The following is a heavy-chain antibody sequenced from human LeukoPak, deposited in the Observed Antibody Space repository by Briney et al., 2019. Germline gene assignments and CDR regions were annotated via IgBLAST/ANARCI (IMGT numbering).Heavy chain of an antibody. Sequence: PGGSLRPSCAASGFTFCSYVMTWVRQAPGKGLEWGSAISGSGVSTYSADTVKGRVTTSTDNSNNTLYLQMHSLRAKDTALYYCAERNLGSTTRSSCYYGMDVWGQGTTVTGSS. CDR1: GFTFCSYV. D-gene: IGHD1-26*01. J-gene: IGHJ6*02. V-gene: IGHV3-23*01. CDR2: ISGSGVST. CDR3: AERNLGSTTRSSCYYGMDV.